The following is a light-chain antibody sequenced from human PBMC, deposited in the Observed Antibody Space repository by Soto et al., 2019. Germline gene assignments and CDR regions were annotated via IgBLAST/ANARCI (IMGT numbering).Light chain of an antibody. J-gene: IGKJ5*01. Sequence: EIVFTQSPCTLSSSPFERSTLSCRASQSISSNLAWYQQKPGQAPRLLMFRTSSRATGFPARFSGSGSGADFTLTISNLQSEDFAVYYCQQYTNWPPITFGQGTRLEIK. CDR1: QSISSN. CDR3: QQYTNWPPIT. CDR2: RTS. V-gene: IGKV3-15*01.